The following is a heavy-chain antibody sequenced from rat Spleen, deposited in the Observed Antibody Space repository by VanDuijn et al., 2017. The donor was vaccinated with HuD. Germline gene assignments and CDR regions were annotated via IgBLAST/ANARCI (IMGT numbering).Heavy chain of an antibody. CDR1: GFTFSDYY. V-gene: IGHV5-7*01. CDR3: ARHYYDGTYYYYVMDA. CDR2: ITYDGSST. J-gene: IGHJ4*01. Sequence: EVQLVESGGGLVQPGSPLKLSCAASGFTFSDYYMAWVRQAPTKGLEWVAIITYDGSSTYYRDSVKGRFTISRDNAESTLYLQMDSLRSEDTATYYCARHYYDGTYYYYVMDAWGQGASVTVSS. D-gene: IGHD1-12*02.